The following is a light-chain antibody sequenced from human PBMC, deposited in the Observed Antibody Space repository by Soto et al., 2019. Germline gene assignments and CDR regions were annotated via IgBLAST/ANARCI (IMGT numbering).Light chain of an antibody. J-gene: IGLJ2*01. Sequence: QSVLTQPPSASGTPGQRVTISCSGSSSNIGINYVYWYQQLPGTAPKLLIYRNNQRPSGVPDRFSGSKSGTSASLAISGLRSEDETDYYCAAWDDRLSAVVFGGGTKLTVL. CDR1: SSNIGINY. CDR3: AAWDDRLSAVV. V-gene: IGLV1-47*01. CDR2: RNN.